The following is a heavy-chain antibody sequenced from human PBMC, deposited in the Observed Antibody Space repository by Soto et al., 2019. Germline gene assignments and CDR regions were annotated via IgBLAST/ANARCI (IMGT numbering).Heavy chain of an antibody. CDR2: ISWNSGNI. CDR1: GFTVDDYA. CDR3: AKEIGYSGKLFGGWFDP. J-gene: IGHJ5*02. D-gene: IGHD1-26*01. Sequence: EVQLVESGGGLVQPGTSLRLSCVASGFTVDDYAMRWVRQAPGEGLEWVSGISWNSGNIGSADSVNGRVTISSDNAKNTLYLQMNGLIAEDTALYYGAKEIGYSGKLFGGWFDPWGQGTLVTVSS. V-gene: IGHV3-9*01.